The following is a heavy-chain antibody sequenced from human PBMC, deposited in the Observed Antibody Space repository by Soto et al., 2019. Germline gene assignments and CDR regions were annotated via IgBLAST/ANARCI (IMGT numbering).Heavy chain of an antibody. V-gene: IGHV1-69*01. J-gene: IGHJ6*02. D-gene: IGHD3-10*01. CDR1: GGTFSSYA. Sequence: QVQLVQSGAEVKKPGSSVKVSCKASGGTFSSYAISWVRQAPGQGLEWMGGIIPIFGTANYAQKFQGRVTITADESTSTAYMELSSLRSEDTAVYYCASAPITMVRGVIVMDVWGQGTTVTVSS. CDR2: IIPIFGTA. CDR3: ASAPITMVRGVIVMDV.